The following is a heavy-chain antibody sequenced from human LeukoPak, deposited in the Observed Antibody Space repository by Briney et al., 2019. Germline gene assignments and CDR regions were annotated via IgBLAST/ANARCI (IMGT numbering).Heavy chain of an antibody. CDR1: GGFISSYY. CDR3: ARVRYSDSSVLTRKRSYYFDY. Sequence: PSDPLSLTCTVSGGFISSYYWSWIRQPAGKGLESIGHISTSWSPNYNPSLKSRVTMSVDTSKNQFSLKLSSVTAADTAVYYCARVRYSDSSVLTRKRSYYFDYWGQGTLVTVSS. V-gene: IGHV4-4*07. CDR2: ISTSWSP. J-gene: IGHJ4*02. D-gene: IGHD3-22*01.